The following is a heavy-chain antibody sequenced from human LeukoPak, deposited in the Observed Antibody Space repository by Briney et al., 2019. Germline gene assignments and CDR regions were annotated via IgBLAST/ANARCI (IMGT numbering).Heavy chain of an antibody. V-gene: IGHV4-4*02. Sequence: SETLSLTCAVSGGSISSSNWWSWVRQSPGKGLEWIGEIYHSGSTNYNPSLKSRVTISVDKSKNQFSLKLSSVTAADTAVYYCAGGYCSGGSCYPSRYFDLWGRGTLVTVSS. J-gene: IGHJ2*01. D-gene: IGHD2-15*01. CDR3: AGGYCSGGSCYPSRYFDL. CDR2: IYHSGST. CDR1: GGSISSSNW.